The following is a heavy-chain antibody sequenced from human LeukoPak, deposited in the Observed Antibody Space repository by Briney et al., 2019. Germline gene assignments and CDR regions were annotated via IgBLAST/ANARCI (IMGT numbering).Heavy chain of an antibody. Sequence: SVKVSCKASGGTFSSYAISWVRQAPGQGLEWMGGIIPIFGTANYAQKFQGRVTITADESTGTAYMELSSLRSEDTAVYYCARDDYYYDSSGYHWFDPWGQGTLVTVSS. D-gene: IGHD3-22*01. CDR2: IIPIFGTA. J-gene: IGHJ5*02. CDR1: GGTFSSYA. V-gene: IGHV1-69*13. CDR3: ARDDYYYDSSGYHWFDP.